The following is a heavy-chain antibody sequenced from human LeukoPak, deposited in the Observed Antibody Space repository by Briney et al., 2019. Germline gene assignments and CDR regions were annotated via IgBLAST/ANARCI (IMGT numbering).Heavy chain of an antibody. CDR2: IKQDGSEK. Sequence: GGFLRLSCAASGFTFSSYWMSWVRQAPGKGLEWVANIKQDGSEKYYVDSVKGRFTISRDNAKNSLYLQMNSLRAEDTAVYYCARDEECSSTSCYPHGMDVWGQGTTVTVSS. D-gene: IGHD2-2*01. CDR1: GFTFSSYW. J-gene: IGHJ6*02. V-gene: IGHV3-7*01. CDR3: ARDEECSSTSCYPHGMDV.